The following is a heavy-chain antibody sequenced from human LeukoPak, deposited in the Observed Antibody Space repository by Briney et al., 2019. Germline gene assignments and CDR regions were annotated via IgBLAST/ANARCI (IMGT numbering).Heavy chain of an antibody. CDR3: AAVVKPSKLWYGVDY. D-gene: IGHD3-10*01. V-gene: IGHV4-34*01. J-gene: IGHJ4*02. Sequence: PSETLSLTCAVYGGSFSGYYWSWLRQPPGKGLEWIGEINHSGSTNYNPSLKSRVTISVDTSKNQFSLKLSSVTAADTAVYYCAAVVKPSKLWYGVDYWGQGTLVTVSS. CDR2: INHSGST. CDR1: GGSFSGYY.